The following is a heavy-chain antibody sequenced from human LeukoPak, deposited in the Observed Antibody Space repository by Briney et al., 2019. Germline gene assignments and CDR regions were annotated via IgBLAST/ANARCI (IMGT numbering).Heavy chain of an antibody. CDR2: SDYSGST. CDR1: GGSISSSTYY. V-gene: IGHV4-39*01. J-gene: IGHJ6*03. D-gene: IGHD1-26*01. Sequence: SETLSLTCTVSGGSISSSTYYWGWIRQPPGKGLEWIGNSDYSGSTYYRSSLKSRVTMSVDTSNNQFSLKLSSVTAADTAVYFCARHVGRGSFRRVDYYYYMDVWGKGTTVTVSS. CDR3: ARHVGRGSFRRVDYYYYMDV.